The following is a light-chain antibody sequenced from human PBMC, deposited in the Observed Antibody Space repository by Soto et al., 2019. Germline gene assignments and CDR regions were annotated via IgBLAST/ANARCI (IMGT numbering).Light chain of an antibody. CDR2: AAS. CDR1: QGISND. J-gene: IGKJ1*01. Sequence: DIQMTQSPSSLSASIGDRVTISCRASQGISNDLAWYQQKPGKVPYLLIYAASTSHSGVPSRFRGSGSATDFTLTISSLQPEDGATYYCQNYNSAPRTFGQGTKVDIK. CDR3: QNYNSAPRT. V-gene: IGKV1-27*01.